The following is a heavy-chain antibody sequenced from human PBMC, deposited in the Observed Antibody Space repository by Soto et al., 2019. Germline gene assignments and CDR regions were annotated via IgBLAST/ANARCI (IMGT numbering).Heavy chain of an antibody. J-gene: IGHJ3*01. D-gene: IGHD3-10*01. CDR2: IIPIFGTA. CDR1: GGTFSSYA. V-gene: IGHV1-69*13. CDR3: ARDSGPIAFS. Sequence: GASVKVSCKASGGTFSSYAIIWVRQAPGQGLEWMGGIIPIFGTANYAQKFQGRVTITADESTSTAYMGLSSLRSEDTAVYYCARDSGPIAFSWGQGTMVTVS.